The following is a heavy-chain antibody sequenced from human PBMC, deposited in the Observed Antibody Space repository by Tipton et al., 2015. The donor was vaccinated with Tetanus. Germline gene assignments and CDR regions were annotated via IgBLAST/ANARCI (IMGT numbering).Heavy chain of an antibody. D-gene: IGHD3-3*01. CDR2: VSSSGNS. CDR1: GGSVSSYY. V-gene: IGHV4-4*07. CDR3: ARESITIFGVVSIDY. Sequence: TLSLTCTVSGGSVSSYYWTWFRQPPGKRLEWIGFVSSSGNSNYSPSPTGRVSMSVDNSKNQFSLKLNSVTAADTAVYYCARESITIFGVVSIDYWGQGTLVTVSS. J-gene: IGHJ4*02.